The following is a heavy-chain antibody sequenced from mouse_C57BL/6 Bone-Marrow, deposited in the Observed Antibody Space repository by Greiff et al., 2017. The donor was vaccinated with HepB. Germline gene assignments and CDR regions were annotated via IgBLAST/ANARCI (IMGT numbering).Heavy chain of an antibody. V-gene: IGHV1-26*01. CDR1: GYTFTDYY. Sequence: VQLQQSGPELVKPGASVKISCKASGYTFTDYYMNWVKQSHGKSLEWIGDINPNNGGTSYNQKFKGKATLTVDKSSSTAYMELRSLTSEDSAVYYCARVYDGAYWGQGTLVTVSA. CDR3: ARVYDGAY. J-gene: IGHJ3*01. D-gene: IGHD2-3*01. CDR2: INPNNGGT.